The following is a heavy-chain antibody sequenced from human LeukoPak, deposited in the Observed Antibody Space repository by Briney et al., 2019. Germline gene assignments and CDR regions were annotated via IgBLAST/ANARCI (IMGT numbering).Heavy chain of an antibody. CDR2: IYYSGGT. CDR1: ARSISSGGYY. J-gene: IGHJ4*02. V-gene: IGHV4-31*03. CDR3: ARDSRGFGELLTRWSSFDY. D-gene: IGHD3-10*01. Sequence: PSQTLSLTCTVSARSISSGGYYWSWLRQHPGKGLEWIGYIYYSGGTYYNPSLKSRVTISADTSKNQSSLKLSSVTAAEAAVYYCARDSRGFGELLTRWSSFDYWGQGTLVTVSS.